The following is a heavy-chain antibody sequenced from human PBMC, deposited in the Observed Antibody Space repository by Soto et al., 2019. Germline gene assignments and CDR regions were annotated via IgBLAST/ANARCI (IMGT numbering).Heavy chain of an antibody. CDR1: GGSISSYY. J-gene: IGHJ6*02. Sequence: PSETLSLTCTVSGGSISSYYWSWIRQPPGKGLEWIGYIYYSGSTSYNPSLKSRVTISVDTSKNQFSLKLSSVTAADTAVYYCASISELGSLQYYYYYGMDVWGQGTTVTVSS. CDR2: IYYSGST. CDR3: ASISELGSLQYYYYYGMDV. D-gene: IGHD7-27*01. V-gene: IGHV4-59*01.